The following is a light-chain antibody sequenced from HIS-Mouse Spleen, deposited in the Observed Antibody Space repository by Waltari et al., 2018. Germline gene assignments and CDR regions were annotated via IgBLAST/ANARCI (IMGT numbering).Light chain of an antibody. V-gene: IGLV2-23*01. CDR1: SSDVGSYNI. CDR2: EGS. CDR3: CSYAGSSTWV. J-gene: IGLJ3*02. Sequence: QSALTQPASVSGSPGQSITISCTGTSSDVGSYNIVSWYQQHPGKAPKLMIDEGSKRPSGVSNRFSGSKSGNTASLTISGLQAEDEADYYCCSYAGSSTWVFGGGTKLTVL.